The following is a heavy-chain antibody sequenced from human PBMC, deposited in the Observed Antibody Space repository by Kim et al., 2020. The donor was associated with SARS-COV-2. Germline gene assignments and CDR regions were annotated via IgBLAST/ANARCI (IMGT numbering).Heavy chain of an antibody. V-gene: IGHV3-33*01. CDR1: GFTFSSYG. CDR2: IWYDGSNK. J-gene: IGHJ6*02. D-gene: IGHD3-9*01. Sequence: GGSLRLSCAASGFTFSSYGMHWVRQAPGKGLEWVAVIWYDGSNKYYADSVKGRFTISRDNSKNTLYLQMNSLRAEDTAVYYCARDQRGGRYFDWFDYYYYYCGMDVWGQGTTVTVSS. CDR3: ARDQRGGRYFDWFDYYYYYCGMDV.